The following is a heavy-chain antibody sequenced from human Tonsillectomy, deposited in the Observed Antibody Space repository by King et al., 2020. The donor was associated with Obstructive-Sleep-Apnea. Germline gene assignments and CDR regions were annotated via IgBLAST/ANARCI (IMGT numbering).Heavy chain of an antibody. CDR3: ARPSMVRGVPKSFDY. CDR1: GYSFTSYW. J-gene: IGHJ4*02. Sequence: VQLVESGAEVKKPGESLKISCKGSGYSFTSYWIGWVRQMPGKGLEWMGIIYPGDSDTRYSLSFQGQVTISADKAISTAYLQWSSLKASDTAMYYCARPSMVRGVPKSFDYWGQGTLVTVSS. V-gene: IGHV5-51*01. D-gene: IGHD3-10*01. CDR2: IYPGDSDT.